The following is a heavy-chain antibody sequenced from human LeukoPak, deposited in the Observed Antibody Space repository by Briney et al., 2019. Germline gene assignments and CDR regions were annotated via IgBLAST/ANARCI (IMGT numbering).Heavy chain of an antibody. V-gene: IGHV4-34*01. D-gene: IGHD3-16*02. J-gene: IGHJ6*02. Sequence: PSETLSLTCAVYGGSFSGYYWSWIRQPPGKGLEWIGEINHSGSTNYNPSLKSRVTISVDTSKNQFSLKLSSVTAADTAVYYCARSTPHYVWGSYRYRHYYYGMDVWGQGTTVTVSS. CDR1: GGSFSGYY. CDR3: ARSTPHYVWGSYRYRHYYYGMDV. CDR2: INHSGST.